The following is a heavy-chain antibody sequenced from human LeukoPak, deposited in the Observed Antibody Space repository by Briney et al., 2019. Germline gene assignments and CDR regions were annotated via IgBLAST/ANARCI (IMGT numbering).Heavy chain of an antibody. CDR1: GDSISSYY. CDR3: ARRNLQGGLDY. D-gene: IGHD1-14*01. V-gene: IGHV4-59*01. CDR2: MSFSGST. Sequence: PSETLSLTCTVSGDSISSYYWSWIRQPPGKGLEWIGYMSFSGSTNYNASLKSRVTMSVDIPKNHFPLKLRSVTAGDTAVYYCARRNLQGGLDYWGQGALVTVSS. J-gene: IGHJ4*02.